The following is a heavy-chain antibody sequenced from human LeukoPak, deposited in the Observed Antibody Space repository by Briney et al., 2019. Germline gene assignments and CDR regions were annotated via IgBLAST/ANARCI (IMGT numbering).Heavy chain of an antibody. CDR3: AREVVVVAATWFDP. CDR1: GGSISSGGYS. Sequence: SQTLSLTCAVSGGSISSGGYSWSWIRQPPGKGLEWIGYIYHSGSTYYNPSLKSRVTISVDRSKNQFSLKLSSVTAADTAVYYCAREVVVVAATWFDPWGQETLVTVSS. D-gene: IGHD2-15*01. CDR2: IYHSGST. J-gene: IGHJ5*02. V-gene: IGHV4-30-2*01.